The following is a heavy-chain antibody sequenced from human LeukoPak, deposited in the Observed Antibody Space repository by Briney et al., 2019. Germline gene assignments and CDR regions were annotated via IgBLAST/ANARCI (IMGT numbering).Heavy chain of an antibody. CDR1: GYTFNGYY. V-gene: IGHV1-2*02. CDR2: INPNSGGT. D-gene: IGHD6-19*01. Sequence: ASVKVSCKASGYTFNGYYKHWVRQAPGQGLEWMGWINPNSGGTNYAQKFQGRVTMPRDTSISTAYMELSRLRSDDTAMYYCARSSGWKYNIDYWGQGTLVTVSS. J-gene: IGHJ4*02. CDR3: ARSSGWKYNIDY.